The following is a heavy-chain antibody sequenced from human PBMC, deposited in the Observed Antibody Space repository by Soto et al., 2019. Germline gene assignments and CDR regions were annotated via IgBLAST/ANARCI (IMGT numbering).Heavy chain of an antibody. J-gene: IGHJ4*02. Sequence: QLQLQESGPGLVKPSETLSLTCTVSGGSINSGDYHWGWIRQPPGKGLEWIGSIYYSGRTYHNPSLKSRVTRSVDTSKNQVSLELRSVTAADTAVYYCARQEGRWLWSFDYWGQGTLVTVSS. CDR3: ARQEGRWLWSFDY. CDR1: GGSINSGDYH. CDR2: IYYSGRT. D-gene: IGHD5-18*01. V-gene: IGHV4-39*01.